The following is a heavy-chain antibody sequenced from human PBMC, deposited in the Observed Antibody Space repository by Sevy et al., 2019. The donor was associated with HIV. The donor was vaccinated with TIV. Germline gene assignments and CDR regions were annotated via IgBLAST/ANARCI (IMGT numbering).Heavy chain of an antibody. D-gene: IGHD5-18*01. CDR1: GFTFSSYS. CDR2: ISYDGSNK. V-gene: IGHV3-30-3*01. J-gene: IGHJ6*02. CDR3: AGVPLDTPSYYYLCGMDV. Sequence: GGSLRLSCAASGFTFSSYSFHWVRQAPGKGLEWVAVISYDGSNKYYGESVKGRVTISRDNSKNTLYLQVNSLRGDDTAVYYCAGVPLDTPSYYYLCGMDVWGQGTTVTVSS.